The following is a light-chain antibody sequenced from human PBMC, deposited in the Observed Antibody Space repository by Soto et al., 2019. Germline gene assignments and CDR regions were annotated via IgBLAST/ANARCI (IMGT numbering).Light chain of an antibody. J-gene: IGKJ4*01. CDR2: GAS. V-gene: IGKV3-15*01. CDR1: QSVETF. CDR3: QQYHAWPPGT. Sequence: DIVMTQSPAILSVSPGERATLSCRASQSVETFLAWFQHKAGQAPRLLIFGASTRAAGVPARFSGGGSGTEFTLTIDSLRSEDFAVYFCQQYHAWPPGTFGGGNKVEIK.